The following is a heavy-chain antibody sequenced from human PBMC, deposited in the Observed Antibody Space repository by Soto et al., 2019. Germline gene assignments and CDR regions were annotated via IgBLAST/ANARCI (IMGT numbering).Heavy chain of an antibody. CDR3: ARSGPYSSSWYEDPQGWGMDV. CDR2: IYYSGST. V-gene: IGHV4-59*01. Sequence: SETLSLTCTAAGGSISSYYWSWILQPPGKGLEWIGYIYYSGSTNYNPSLKSRVTISVDTSKNQFSLKLSSVTAADTAVYYCARSGPYSSSWYEDPQGWGMDVWGQGTTVTVSS. CDR1: GGSISSYY. D-gene: IGHD6-13*01. J-gene: IGHJ6*02.